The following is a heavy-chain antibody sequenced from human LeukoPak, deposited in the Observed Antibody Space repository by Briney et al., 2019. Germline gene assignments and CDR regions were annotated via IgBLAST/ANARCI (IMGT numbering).Heavy chain of an antibody. J-gene: IGHJ4*02. CDR1: GFTFSNYA. Sequence: GGSLRLPCVASGFTFSNYAMTWVRQAPGKGLEWVSAISAGGVDTFYADSVRGRFTISRDNSKSTLYLQMNSLRAEDTAVYYCAAKEGLTGYLSGSFDYWGQGTLVTVSS. CDR3: AAKEGLTGYLSGSFDY. D-gene: IGHD3-9*01. CDR2: ISAGGVDT. V-gene: IGHV3-23*01.